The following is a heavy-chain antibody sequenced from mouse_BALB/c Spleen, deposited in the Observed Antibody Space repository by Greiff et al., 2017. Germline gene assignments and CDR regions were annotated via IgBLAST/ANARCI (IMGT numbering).Heavy chain of an antibody. CDR2: IWGDGST. CDR1: GFSLTGYG. V-gene: IGHV2-6-7*01. Sequence: QVQLQESGPGLVAPSQSLSITCTVSGFSLTGYGVNWVRQPPGKGLEWLGMIWGDGSTDYNSALKSRLSISKDNSKSQVFLKMNSLQTDDTARYYGARAYYRYDGGYYFDYWGQGTTLTVSS. D-gene: IGHD2-14*01. J-gene: IGHJ2*01. CDR3: ARAYYRYDGGYYFDY.